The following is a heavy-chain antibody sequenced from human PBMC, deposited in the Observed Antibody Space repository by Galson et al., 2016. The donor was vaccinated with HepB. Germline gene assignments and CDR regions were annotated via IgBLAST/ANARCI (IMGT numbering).Heavy chain of an antibody. V-gene: IGHV3-15*07. CDR1: GFTFNNAW. D-gene: IGHD2-2*01. CDR3: ATLGFCGTTTCNF. J-gene: IGHJ4*02. CDR2: SKSKHDGGAI. Sequence: SLRLSCAVSGFTFNNAWMNWVRQAPGKGLEWVGRSKSKHDGGAIDCAAPVKGRFTISRDDSRNSVYLQMDSLRADDTAVYFCATLGFCGTTTCNFWGQGTLVTVSS.